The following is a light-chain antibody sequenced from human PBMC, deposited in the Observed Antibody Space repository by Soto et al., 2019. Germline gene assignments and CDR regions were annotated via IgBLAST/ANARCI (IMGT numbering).Light chain of an antibody. CDR3: QSYDSSLSAWV. J-gene: IGLJ3*02. V-gene: IGLV1-40*01. CDR1: SSNIGGGYD. Sequence: QSVLTQPPSMSGAPGQRVTISCTGSSSNIGGGYDVHWYQQLPGTAPKLLVYGNINRPSRVPDRFSGSKSGTSASLAITGLQAEDEADYYCQSYDSSLSAWVFGGGTKLTVL. CDR2: GNI.